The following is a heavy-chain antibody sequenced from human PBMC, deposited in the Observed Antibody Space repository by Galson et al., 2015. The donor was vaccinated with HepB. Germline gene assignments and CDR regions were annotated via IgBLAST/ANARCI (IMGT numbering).Heavy chain of an antibody. CDR2: IDWENNK. CDR1: GFSLSTKGMC. CDR3: ARSKQWLVPNYYYYYGMDV. V-gene: IGHV2-70*11. Sequence: PALVKPTQTLTLTCTFSGFSLSTKGMCVSWIHQPPGKALEFLARIDWENNKYYSTSLKTRLTVSRGTSKNQVVLTMTNMDPVDTATYFCARSKQWLVPNYYYYYGMDVWGQGTTVTVSS. J-gene: IGHJ6*02. D-gene: IGHD6-19*01.